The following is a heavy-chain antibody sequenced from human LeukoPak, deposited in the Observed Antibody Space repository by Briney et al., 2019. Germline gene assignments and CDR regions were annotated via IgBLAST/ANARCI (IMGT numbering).Heavy chain of an antibody. D-gene: IGHD1/OR15-1a*01. V-gene: IGHV4-39*01. CDR3: AGHSRTIFNWFDP. CDR2: IYYSGST. CDR1: GGSISSSSYY. Sequence: PSETLSLTCTVSGGSISSSSYYWGWIRQPPGKGLEWIGSIYYSGSTHYNPSLKSRVTISVDTSKNQISLKLSSVPAADTAVYYCAGHSRTIFNWFDPWGQGTLVTVSS. J-gene: IGHJ5*02.